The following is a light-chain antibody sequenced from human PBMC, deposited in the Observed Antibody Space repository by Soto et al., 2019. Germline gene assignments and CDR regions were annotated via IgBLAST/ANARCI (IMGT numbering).Light chain of an antibody. CDR3: QQYTSLPWT. Sequence: DIQMTQSPSSVSASVGDRVTITCRASQGISRFLAWFQQKPGKGPKSLISAASSLQSGVPSRFSGSGSGTDFTLTISSLQPEDFATYYCQQYTSLPWTFGQGTKVEI. CDR1: QGISRF. CDR2: AAS. J-gene: IGKJ1*01. V-gene: IGKV1-16*01.